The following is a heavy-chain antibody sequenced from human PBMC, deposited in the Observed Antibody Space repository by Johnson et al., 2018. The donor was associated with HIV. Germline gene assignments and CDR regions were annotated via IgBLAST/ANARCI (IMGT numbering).Heavy chain of an antibody. Sequence: QVQLVESGGGVVQPGRSLRLSCAASGFTFSSYAMHWVRQAPGKGLEWVAVISYDGSNKYYADSVKGRFTISRDNSKNTLYLQMNSLRAEDTAVYYCARERKNGIAAAGPGAFDIWGQGTMVIVSS. D-gene: IGHD6-13*01. CDR2: ISYDGSNK. CDR1: GFTFSSYA. J-gene: IGHJ3*02. V-gene: IGHV3-30*04. CDR3: ARERKNGIAAAGPGAFDI.